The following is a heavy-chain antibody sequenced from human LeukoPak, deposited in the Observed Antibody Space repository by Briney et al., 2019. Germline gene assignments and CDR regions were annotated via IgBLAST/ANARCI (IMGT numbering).Heavy chain of an antibody. CDR2: IKQDGSEK. J-gene: IGHJ4*02. V-gene: IGHV3-7*01. D-gene: IGHD3-22*01. CDR3: ARGYYYDSSGQGY. CDR1: GFTFSSYW. Sequence: GGSLRLSCAASGFTFSSYWMSWVRQAPGKGLEWVANIKQDGSEKYYVDSVKGRFTISRDNAKNSLYLQMNSLRAEDTAVYYCARGYYYDSSGQGYWGQGTLVTVSS.